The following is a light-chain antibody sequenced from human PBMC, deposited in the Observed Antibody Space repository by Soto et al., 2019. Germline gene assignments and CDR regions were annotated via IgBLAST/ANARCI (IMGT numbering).Light chain of an antibody. CDR3: QQSYSTPRLT. V-gene: IGKV1-39*01. CDR1: QSISSY. Sequence: DIKMTQSQASLAASVGDRVTITCRTSQSISSYLNWYQQKPAKAPKLLIYAASTLQSGVPSRFSGSGCGADFTLTISSLQPEDFATYYCQQSYSTPRLTFGGGTKVYIK. CDR2: AAS. J-gene: IGKJ4*01.